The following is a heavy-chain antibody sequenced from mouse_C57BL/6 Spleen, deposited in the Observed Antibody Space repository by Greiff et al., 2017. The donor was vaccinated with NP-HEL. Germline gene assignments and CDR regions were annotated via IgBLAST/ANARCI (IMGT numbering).Heavy chain of an antibody. CDR2: IYPRDGST. V-gene: IGHV1-85*01. CDR3: EGNYDWFAY. D-gene: IGHD2-1*01. J-gene: IGHJ3*01. Sequence: QVQLKESGPELVKPGASVKLSCKASGYTFTSYDINWVKQRPGQGLAWIGWIYPRDGSTKYNEKFKGKATLTVDTSSSTAYMELHSLTSEDSAVYFCEGNYDWFAYWGQGTLVTVSA. CDR1: GYTFTSYD.